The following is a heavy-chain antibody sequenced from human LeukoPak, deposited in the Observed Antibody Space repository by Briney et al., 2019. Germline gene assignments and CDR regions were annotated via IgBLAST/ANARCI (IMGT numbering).Heavy chain of an antibody. CDR1: GFTVSSNY. D-gene: IGHD3-10*01. CDR2: IYTSGYT. V-gene: IGHV3-53*01. Sequence: GGSLRLSCAASGFTVSSNYMSWVRQAPGKGLEWVSLIYTSGYTYYADSVKGRFTISRDDSKNTLYLQMNSLRAEDTAVYYCARDRAMYYFDYWGQGTLVTVSS. CDR3: ARDRAMYYFDY. J-gene: IGHJ4*02.